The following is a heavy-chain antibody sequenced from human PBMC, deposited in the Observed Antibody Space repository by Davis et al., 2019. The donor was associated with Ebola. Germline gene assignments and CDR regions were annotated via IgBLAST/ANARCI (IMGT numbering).Heavy chain of an antibody. V-gene: IGHV4-59*08. CDR1: GGSISSYY. CDR3: AKTGIAVAGTPYYYYYYGMDV. D-gene: IGHD6-19*01. CDR2: IYYSGST. J-gene: IGHJ6*02. Sequence: MPSETLSLTCTVSGGSISSYYWSWIRQPPGKGLEWIGYIYYSGSTNYNPSLKSRVTISVDTSKNQFSLKLSSVTAADTAVYYCAKTGIAVAGTPYYYYYYGMDVWGQGTTVTVSS.